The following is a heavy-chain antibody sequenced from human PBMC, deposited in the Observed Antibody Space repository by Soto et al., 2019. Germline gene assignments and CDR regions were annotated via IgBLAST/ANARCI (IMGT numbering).Heavy chain of an antibody. CDR1: GYNFNSHS. J-gene: IGHJ4*02. CDR3: ARDRASGVFDY. CDR2: INPHTGNP. V-gene: IGHV7-4-1*01. Sequence: QVQLVQSGSESMQPGASVKVSCKGSGYNFNSHSINWLRQAPGQGLEWMGWINPHTGNPTYEQGFTGRFVFSVDTSVSTVYLQIFRLKADDSVVYFCARDRASGVFDYWGLGTLVTVSS. D-gene: IGHD1-26*01.